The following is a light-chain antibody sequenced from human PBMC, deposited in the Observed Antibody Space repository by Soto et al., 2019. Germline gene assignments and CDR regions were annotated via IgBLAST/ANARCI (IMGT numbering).Light chain of an antibody. J-gene: IGKJ1*01. CDR2: GAS. Sequence: EVVLTQSPGTLSLSPGERATLSCRASQSVSSSSLAWYQQKPGQAPRLLIYGASSRATGIPDRFSGSGSGTDFTLTINRLEPEDFAVYYCQQFGSSSWTFGPGTKVEI. CDR1: QSVSSSS. V-gene: IGKV3-20*01. CDR3: QQFGSSSWT.